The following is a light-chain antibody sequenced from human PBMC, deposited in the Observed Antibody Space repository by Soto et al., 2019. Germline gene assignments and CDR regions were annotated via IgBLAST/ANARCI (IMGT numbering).Light chain of an antibody. CDR1: QGIGVY. J-gene: IGKJ4*01. Sequence: DIQMTQSPSSLSASLGDRVTITCRASQGIGVYLAWFQQKPGNDPKLLIYAASTLQSGVPSRFSGSGSGTDFTLTVSSLQPEDVATYYCQKYNSAALTFGGGTKVDIK. V-gene: IGKV1-27*01. CDR3: QKYNSAALT. CDR2: AAS.